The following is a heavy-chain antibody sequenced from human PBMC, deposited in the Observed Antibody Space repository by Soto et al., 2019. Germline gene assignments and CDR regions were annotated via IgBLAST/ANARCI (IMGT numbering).Heavy chain of an antibody. CDR3: AATPDYFYGMDV. CDR2: IYHTGTT. Sequence: PSETLSLTCTVSDGSISPYYWSWIRQPPGKGLEWIGEIYHTGTTNYNLSLKSRVTISVDKSKNQFSLKLTSVTAADTAVYYCAATPDYFYGMDVWGQGTTVTVSS. V-gene: IGHV4-59*12. J-gene: IGHJ6*02. CDR1: DGSISPYY.